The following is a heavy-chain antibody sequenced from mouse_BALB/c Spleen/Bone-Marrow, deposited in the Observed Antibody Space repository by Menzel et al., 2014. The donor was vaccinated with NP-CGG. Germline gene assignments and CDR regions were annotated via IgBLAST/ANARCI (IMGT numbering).Heavy chain of an antibody. V-gene: IGHV1S53*02. D-gene: IGHD3-3*01. CDR1: GYTFTNHA. CDR3: AGDVAY. J-gene: IGHJ3*01. Sequence: QDQLQQSDAELVKPGSSVQISCKTSGYTFTNHAIHWVKQQPDQGLDWIGYISPGNGDIKYNEKFKGKATLTADKSSRTAYMQLSSLTSEDSAVYFCAGDVAYWGQGTLVTVAA. CDR2: ISPGNGDI.